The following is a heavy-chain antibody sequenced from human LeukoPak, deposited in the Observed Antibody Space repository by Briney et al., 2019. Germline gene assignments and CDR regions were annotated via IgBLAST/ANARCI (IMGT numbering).Heavy chain of an antibody. CDR1: GFTFSSYS. D-gene: IGHD1-26*01. J-gene: IGHJ4*02. V-gene: IGHV3-21*01. CDR3: ARDRSGSYQGQYYFDY. Sequence: GGSLRLSCAASGFTFSSYSMHWVRQAPGRGLEWVSSISSSSTYIYYTDSVKGRFTISRDNAKNSLYLQMNSLRAEDTAVYYCARDRSGSYQGQYYFDYWGQGTLVTVSS. CDR2: ISSSSTYI.